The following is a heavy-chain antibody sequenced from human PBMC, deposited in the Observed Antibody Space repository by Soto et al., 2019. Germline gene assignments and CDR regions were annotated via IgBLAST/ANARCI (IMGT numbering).Heavy chain of an antibody. CDR2: IIPVLGVT. J-gene: IGHJ6*02. Sequence: QVQLVQSGAEVRKPGSSVEVSCMASGSTFSSYTVNWVRQAHGQGLEWIGRIIPVLGVTHYARRFQGRVTITADRSRKTAYMELTSLTSEDTAVYYCARRRYCGLDCYNKFYYGMDVWGQGTTVTVSS. CDR3: ARRRYCGLDCYNKFYYGMDV. CDR1: GSTFSSYT. D-gene: IGHD2-21*02. V-gene: IGHV1-69*02.